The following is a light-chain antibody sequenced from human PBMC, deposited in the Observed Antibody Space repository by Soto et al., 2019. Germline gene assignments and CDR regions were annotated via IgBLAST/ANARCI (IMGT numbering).Light chain of an antibody. Sequence: EIVMTQSPATLSVSPGERATLSCRASQSVYRNLAWYQQNPGQPPRLLVYEASTGATGIPARFSGSGSETEFTLTISSLQSEYFAVYYCQQYNKWPLTFGGGTKVEVK. J-gene: IGKJ4*01. CDR2: EAS. CDR3: QQYNKWPLT. CDR1: QSVYRN. V-gene: IGKV3-15*01.